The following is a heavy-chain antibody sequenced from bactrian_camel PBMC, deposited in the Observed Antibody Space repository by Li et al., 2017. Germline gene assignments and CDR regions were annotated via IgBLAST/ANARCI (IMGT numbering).Heavy chain of an antibody. D-gene: IGHD6*01. Sequence: VQLVESGGGSVQAGGSLRLSCAVSGSTKCMGWFRQAPGKERQGVASIDSGSSTTYADSVKGRFTISLDDAKNNLYLQMNTLKPEDTAVYYCAADLGWCGSAPLQREFRNWGQGTQVTVS. CDR1: GSTKC. V-gene: IGHV3S53*01. CDR3: AADLGWCGSAPLQREFRN. J-gene: IGHJ4*01. CDR2: IDSGSST.